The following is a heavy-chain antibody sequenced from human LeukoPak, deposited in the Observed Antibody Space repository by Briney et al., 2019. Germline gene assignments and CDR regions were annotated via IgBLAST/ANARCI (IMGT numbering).Heavy chain of an antibody. CDR2: INHSGST. Sequence: PSETLSLTCAVYGGSFSGYYWTWIRQPPGKGLEWIGEINHSGSTNYNPSLKSRVTISVDTSKNQFSLKLSSVTAADTAVYYCATNCSSTSCYGVSLCYWGQGTLVTVSS. CDR1: GGSFSGYY. V-gene: IGHV4-34*01. D-gene: IGHD2-2*01. CDR3: ATNCSSTSCYGVSLCY. J-gene: IGHJ4*02.